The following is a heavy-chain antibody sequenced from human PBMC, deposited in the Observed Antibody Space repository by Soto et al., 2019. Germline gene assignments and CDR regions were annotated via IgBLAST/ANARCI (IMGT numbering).Heavy chain of an antibody. CDR3: ARDVGLPVTTRFGWFDP. V-gene: IGHV6-1*01. CDR1: GDSVSSNSAA. Sequence: QVQLQQSGVGLVKPSQTLSLTCAISGDSVSSNSAAWNWIRQSPSRGLEYLGRTYYRSKWYIEYAVAVRGQITINADTLKTQFSLQLSSVTPEDTAVHYCARDVGLPVTTRFGWFDPWGQGILVTVSS. D-gene: IGHD3-3*01. CDR2: TYYRSKWYI. J-gene: IGHJ5*02.